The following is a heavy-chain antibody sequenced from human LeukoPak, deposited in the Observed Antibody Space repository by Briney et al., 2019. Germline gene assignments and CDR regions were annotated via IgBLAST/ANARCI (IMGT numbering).Heavy chain of an antibody. CDR3: ARALGPIVVVPAAIKRDYGMDV. Sequence: PSETLSLTCAVYGGSFSGYYWSWIRQPPGKGLEWIGYIYYSGSTNYNPSLKSRVTISVDTSKNQFSLKLSSVTAADTAVYYCARALGPIVVVPAAIKRDYGMDVWGQGTTVTVSS. J-gene: IGHJ6*02. V-gene: IGHV4-59*01. CDR2: IYYSGST. D-gene: IGHD2-2*02. CDR1: GGSFSGYY.